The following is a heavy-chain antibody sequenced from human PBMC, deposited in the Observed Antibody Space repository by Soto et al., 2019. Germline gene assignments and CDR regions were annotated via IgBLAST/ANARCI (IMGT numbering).Heavy chain of an antibody. CDR1: GFTVSNNF. CDR3: ARDGNGQRGSPH. Sequence: VQLVESGGGLIQAGGSLRLSCEASGFTVSNNFIMWVRQAPGKGLEWVSLIYSGGSISYADSVKGRFTISRDGSMNMLYLQMNSLTAEDTAVYYCARDGNGQRGSPHWGQGTLVTVSS. D-gene: IGHD3-16*01. CDR2: IYSGGSI. V-gene: IGHV3-53*02. J-gene: IGHJ4*02.